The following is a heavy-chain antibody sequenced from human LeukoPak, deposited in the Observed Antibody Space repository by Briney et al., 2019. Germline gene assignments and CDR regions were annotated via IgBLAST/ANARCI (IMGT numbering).Heavy chain of an antibody. V-gene: IGHV4-4*07. J-gene: IGHJ4*02. CDR3: ARDGPDIVVVAPLDY. D-gene: IGHD2-15*01. Sequence: SETLSLTCTVSGGSISSYYWSWIRQPAGKGLEWIGRIYTSGGTNYNPSLKSRVTMSVDTSKNQFPLKLSSVTAADTAVYYCARDGPDIVVVAPLDYWGQGTLVTVSS. CDR2: IYTSGGT. CDR1: GGSISSYY.